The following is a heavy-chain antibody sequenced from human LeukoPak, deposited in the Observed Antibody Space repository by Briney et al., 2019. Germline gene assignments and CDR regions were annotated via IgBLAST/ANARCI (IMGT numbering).Heavy chain of an antibody. J-gene: IGHJ4*02. CDR1: GFTFSSYG. CDR3: AKEGGIRYCSSTSCSKGYYFDY. CDR2: ISYDGSNK. D-gene: IGHD2-2*01. V-gene: IGHV3-30*18. Sequence: GGSLRLSCAASGFTFSSYGMHWVRQAPGKGLEWVAVISYDGSNKYYADSVKGRFTISRDNSKNTLYLQMNSLRAEDTAVYYCAKEGGIRYCSSTSCSKGYYFDYWGQGTLVTVSS.